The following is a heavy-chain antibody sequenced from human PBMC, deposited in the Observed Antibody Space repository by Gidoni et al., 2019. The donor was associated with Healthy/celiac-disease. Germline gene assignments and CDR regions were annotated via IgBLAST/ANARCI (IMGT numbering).Heavy chain of an antibody. D-gene: IGHD5-12*01. J-gene: IGHJ4*02. CDR1: GGSISSSSYY. CDR3: ARDYIVVLSPGGLDY. CDR2: LYYSGST. V-gene: IGHV4-39*07. Sequence: QLQLQESGPGLVKPSETLSLTCTVSGGSISSSSYYWGWIRQPPGKGLEWIGSLYYSGSTYYNPSLKSRVTISGDTSKNQFSLKLSSVTAADTAVYYCARDYIVVLSPGGLDYWGQGTLVTVSS.